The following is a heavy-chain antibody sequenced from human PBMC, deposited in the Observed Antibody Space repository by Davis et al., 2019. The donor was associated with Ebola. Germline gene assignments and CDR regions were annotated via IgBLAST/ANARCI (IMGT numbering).Heavy chain of an antibody. V-gene: IGHV3-30*03. D-gene: IGHD5-12*01. Sequence: GESLKISCAASGFTFSSYGMHWVRQAPGKGLEWVAVISYDGSNKYYADSVKGRFTISRDNSKNTLYLQMNSLRAEDTAVYYCATLVATTPYYYYYGMDVWGQGTTVTVSS. CDR2: ISYDGSNK. CDR1: GFTFSSYG. J-gene: IGHJ6*02. CDR3: ATLVATTPYYYYYGMDV.